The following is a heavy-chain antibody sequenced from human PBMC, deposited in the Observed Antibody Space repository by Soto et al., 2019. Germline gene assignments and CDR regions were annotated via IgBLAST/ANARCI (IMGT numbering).Heavy chain of an antibody. CDR2: ISSSSSYT. Sequence: PGGSLRLSCAASGFTFSDYYMSWIRQAPGKGLEWVSYISSSSSYTNYADSVKGRFTISRDNAKNSLYLQMNSLRAEDTAVYYCARVSAYYYDSSGYVDYWGQGTLVIVSS. J-gene: IGHJ4*02. CDR3: ARVSAYYYDSSGYVDY. CDR1: GFTFSDYY. D-gene: IGHD3-22*01. V-gene: IGHV3-11*06.